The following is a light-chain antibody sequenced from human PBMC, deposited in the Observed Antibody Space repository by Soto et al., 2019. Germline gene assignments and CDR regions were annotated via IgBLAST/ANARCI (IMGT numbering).Light chain of an antibody. J-gene: IGLJ1*01. CDR2: EVT. V-gene: IGLV2-14*01. CDR1: SSDVGAYNS. Sequence: QSALTQPASVSGSPGQSITIYCTGTSSDVGAYNSVSWYQQEPGKAPKLMIYEVTNRPSGVSNRFSGSKSANTASLTISGLQAEDEADYYCSSYTRSSTFVFGTGTKLTVL. CDR3: SSYTRSSTFV.